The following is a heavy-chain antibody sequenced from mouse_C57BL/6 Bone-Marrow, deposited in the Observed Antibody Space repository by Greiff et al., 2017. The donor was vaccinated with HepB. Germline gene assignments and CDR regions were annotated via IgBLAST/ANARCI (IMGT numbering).Heavy chain of an antibody. J-gene: IGHJ2*01. CDR3: ARHYYGNYFDY. D-gene: IGHD1-1*02. V-gene: IGHV5-6*01. Sequence: EVQVVESGGDLVKPGGSLKLSCAASGFTFSSYGMSWVRQTPDKRLEWVATISSGGSYTYYPDSVKGRFTISRDNAKNTLYLQMSSLKSEVTAMYYCARHYYGNYFDYWGQGTTLTVSS. CDR1: GFTFSSYG. CDR2: ISSGGSYT.